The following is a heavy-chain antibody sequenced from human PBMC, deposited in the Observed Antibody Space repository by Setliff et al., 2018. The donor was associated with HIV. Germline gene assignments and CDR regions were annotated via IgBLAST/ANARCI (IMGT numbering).Heavy chain of an antibody. D-gene: IGHD3-22*01. V-gene: IGHV4-59*08. Sequence: SETLSLTCTVSGASITSSYWTWIRQSPGRGLEYLGYIYYSGDSNYSPSLKSRVTMSVDTSKNQFSLKLNSVTATDTALYYCARAKFYYDSSGFFPLPAAFDFWGQGTMVTVSS. CDR2: IYYSGDS. CDR3: ARAKFYYDSSGFFPLPAAFDF. CDR1: GASITSSY. J-gene: IGHJ3*01.